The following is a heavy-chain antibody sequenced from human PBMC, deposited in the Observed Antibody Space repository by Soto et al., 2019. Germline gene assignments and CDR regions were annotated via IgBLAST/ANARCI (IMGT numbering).Heavy chain of an antibody. D-gene: IGHD5-18*01. CDR2: ISSSSSTI. CDR3: AREVRGGYSYGNYYYYYYMDV. V-gene: IGHV3-48*01. CDR1: GFTFSSYS. Sequence: GGSLRLSCAASGFTFSSYSMNWVRQAPGKGLEWVSDISSSSSTIYYADSVKGRFTISRDNAKNSLYLQMNSLRAEDTAVYYCAREVRGGYSYGNYYYYYYMDVWGKGTTVTVSS. J-gene: IGHJ6*03.